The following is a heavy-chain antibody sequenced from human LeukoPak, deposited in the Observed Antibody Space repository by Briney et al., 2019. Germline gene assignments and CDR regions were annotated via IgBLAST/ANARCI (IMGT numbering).Heavy chain of an antibody. V-gene: IGHV1-8*01. D-gene: IGHD6-19*01. CDR1: GYTFTSYD. Sequence: ASVKVSCKASGYTFTSYDINWVRQATGQGLEWMGWMNPNSGNTGYAQKFQGRVTMTRNTSISTAYVELSSLRSEDTAVYYCARGSSIAVAGDYWGQGTLVTVSS. J-gene: IGHJ4*02. CDR2: MNPNSGNT. CDR3: ARGSSIAVAGDY.